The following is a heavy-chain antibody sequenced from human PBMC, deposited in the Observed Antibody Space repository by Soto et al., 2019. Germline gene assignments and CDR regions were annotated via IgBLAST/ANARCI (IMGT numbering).Heavy chain of an antibody. CDR3: ASDVSSDTTGFRGYDL. CDR2: IIPIFVSA. Sequence: QLHLVQSGAEVKKAGSSVKVSCKASGGTVRRYAITWVRQAPGKGPEWMGGIIPIFVSAHYAPKFQGRITITADESTSTAYMELSGLTSEDTAIYYCASDVSSDTTGFRGYDLWGQGTQVTVSS. D-gene: IGHD3-10*01. CDR1: GGTVRRYA. V-gene: IGHV1-69*01. J-gene: IGHJ4*02.